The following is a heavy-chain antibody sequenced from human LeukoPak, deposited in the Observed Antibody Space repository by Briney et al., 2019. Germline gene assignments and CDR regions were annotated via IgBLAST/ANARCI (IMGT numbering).Heavy chain of an antibody. V-gene: IGHV4-59*01. CDR1: GGSISSYY. CDR2: IYYSGST. Sequence: SETLSLPCTVSGGSISSYYWSWIRQPPGKGLEWIGYIYYSGSTNYNPSLKSRVTISVDTSKNQFSLKLSSVTAADTAVYYCARGGVGAPWYFDLWGRGTLVTVSS. J-gene: IGHJ2*01. D-gene: IGHD1-26*01. CDR3: ARGGVGAPWYFDL.